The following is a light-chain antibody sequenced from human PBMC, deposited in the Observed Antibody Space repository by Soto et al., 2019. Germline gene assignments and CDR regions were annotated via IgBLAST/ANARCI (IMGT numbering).Light chain of an antibody. CDR2: GAS. CDR3: QQYCSSRYT. CDR1: QSVSSSY. Sequence: EIVLTQSPGTLSLSPGARATLSCRASQSVSSSYLAWYQQKPGQAPRLLIYGASIRATGIPDRFGGSGSGSDFTRTISSLGPEDFEVYYCQQYCSSRYTCGQGPKLEIK. J-gene: IGKJ2*01. V-gene: IGKV3-20*01.